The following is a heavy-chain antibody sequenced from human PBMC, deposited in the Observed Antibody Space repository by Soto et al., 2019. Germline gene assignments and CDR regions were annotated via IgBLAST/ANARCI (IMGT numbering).Heavy chain of an antibody. CDR1: GFTFSSYS. V-gene: IGHV3-21*01. D-gene: IGHD5-12*01. J-gene: IGHJ3*02. CDR2: ISSSSSYI. CDR3: ARHDIVAISDAFDI. Sequence: GGSLRLSCAASGFTFSSYSMNWVRQAPGKGLEWVSSISSSSSYIYYADSVKGRFTISRDNAKNSLYLQMNSLRAEDTAVYYCARHDIVAISDAFDIWGQGTMVTVSS.